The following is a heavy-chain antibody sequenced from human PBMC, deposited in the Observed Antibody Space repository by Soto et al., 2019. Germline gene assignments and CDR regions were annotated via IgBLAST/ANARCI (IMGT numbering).Heavy chain of an antibody. CDR3: ARGDIDYYYYGMDV. CDR2: LYYSGST. V-gene: IGHV4-39*01. J-gene: IGHJ6*02. Sequence: PSETLSLTCAVSGGSISSSSYYWGWIRQPPGKGLEWIGSLYYSGSTYYNPSLTSRVTISVDTSKNQFSLKLSSVTAADTAVYYCARGDIDYYYYGMDVWGQRTTVIVSS. CDR1: GGSISSSSYY. D-gene: IGHD2-15*01.